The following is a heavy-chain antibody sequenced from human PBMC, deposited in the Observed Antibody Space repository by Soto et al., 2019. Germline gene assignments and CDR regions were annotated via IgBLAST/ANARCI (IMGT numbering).Heavy chain of an antibody. CDR3: ARPRRDGYKYAFDI. D-gene: IGHD5-12*01. CDR2: IYPGDYAT. Sequence: GESLKISCMGSGYSFTSYWIGWVRQMPGQGLAWMGLIYPGDYATRYSPSFQGQVTISADKSISTAYLQWSIRKASDTAMYYCARPRRDGYKYAFDIWGQGTMVTVSS. CDR1: GYSFTSYW. J-gene: IGHJ3*02. V-gene: IGHV5-51*01.